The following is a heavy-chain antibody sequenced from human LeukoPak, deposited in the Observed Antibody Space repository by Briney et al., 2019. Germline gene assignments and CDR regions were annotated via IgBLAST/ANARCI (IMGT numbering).Heavy chain of an antibody. CDR2: INHSGST. CDR3: ARRRELLRRDAFDI. D-gene: IGHD1-26*01. Sequence: KPSETLSLTCAVYGGSFSGYYRSWIRQPPGKGLEWIGEINHSGSTNYNPSLKSRVTISVDTSKNQFSLKLSSVTAADTAVYYCARRRELLRRDAFDIWGQGTMVTVSS. V-gene: IGHV4-34*01. CDR1: GGSFSGYY. J-gene: IGHJ3*02.